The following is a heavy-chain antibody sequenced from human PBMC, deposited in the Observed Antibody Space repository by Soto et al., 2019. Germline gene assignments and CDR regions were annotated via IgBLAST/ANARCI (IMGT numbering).Heavy chain of an antibody. Sequence: GGSLSLSCAVYGFTFGYSYVSWIRRAPGKGLEWLSYISPGSRYPAYADSVKGRFTISRDNAKRSLYLQMMSLTAEDTAIYYCVRGGGGGLFDPWGQGTMVTVSS. CDR2: ISPGSRYP. CDR3: VRGGGGGLFDP. D-gene: IGHD2-15*01. V-gene: IGHV3-11*06. J-gene: IGHJ5*02. CDR1: GFTFGYSY.